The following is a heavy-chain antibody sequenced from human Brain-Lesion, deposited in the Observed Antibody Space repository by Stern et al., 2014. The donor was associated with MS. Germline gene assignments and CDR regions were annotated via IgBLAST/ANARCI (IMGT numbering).Heavy chain of an antibody. CDR1: GYTLTELS. V-gene: IGHV1-24*01. D-gene: IGHD1-26*01. CDR2: FAPEDGET. CDR3: ATLSPGAGGNYYRHFDY. Sequence: QLGQSGAEVKKPGASVKVSCKVSGYTLTELSMHWVRQAPRTGLEWMGGFAPEDGETIYAQKFQGRVTMTEDTSTDTAYMELSSLRSEDTAVYYCATLSPGAGGNYYRHFDYWGQGTLVTVSS. J-gene: IGHJ4*02.